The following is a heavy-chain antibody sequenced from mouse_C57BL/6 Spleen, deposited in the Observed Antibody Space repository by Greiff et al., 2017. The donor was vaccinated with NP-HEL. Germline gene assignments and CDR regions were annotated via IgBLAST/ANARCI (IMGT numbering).Heavy chain of an antibody. Sequence: QVQLQQSGPELVKPGASVKISCKASGYAFSSSWMNWVKQRPGKGLEWIGRIYPGDGDTNYNGKFKGKATLTADKSSSTAYMQLSSLTSDDSAVYFCAIDSSGFFDYWGQGTTLTVSS. CDR1: GYAFSSSW. CDR3: AIDSSGFFDY. J-gene: IGHJ2*01. CDR2: IYPGDGDT. D-gene: IGHD3-2*02. V-gene: IGHV1-82*01.